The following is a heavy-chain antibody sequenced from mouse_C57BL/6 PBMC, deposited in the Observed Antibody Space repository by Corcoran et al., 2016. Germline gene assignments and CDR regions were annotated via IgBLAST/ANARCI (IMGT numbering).Heavy chain of an antibody. CDR1: GYSITSGYY. D-gene: IGHD1-1*01. CDR3: ARGPTVEGALFAY. CDR2: ISNDGSN. J-gene: IGHJ3*01. Sequence: DVQLQESGPGLVKPSQSLSLTCSVTGYSITSGYYWNWIRQFPGNKLEWMGYISNDGSNNYNPSLKNQISITRDTSKNQFFLKLNSVTTEDTATYYCARGPTVEGALFAYWGQGTLVTVSA. V-gene: IGHV3-6*01.